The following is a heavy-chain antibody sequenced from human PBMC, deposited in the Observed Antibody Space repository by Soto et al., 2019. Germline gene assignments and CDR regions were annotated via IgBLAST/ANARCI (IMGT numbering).Heavy chain of an antibody. V-gene: IGHV4-61*01. Sequence: QVQLQESGPGLVKPSETLSLTCTVSGGSVSSGSYYWSWIRQPPGKGLEWIGYIYYSGSTNYNPSLQSRVTISVDTSKNQFSLKLSSVTAADTAVYYCARDAPYNWNYVGLYYYGMDVWGQGTTVTVSS. CDR2: IYYSGST. CDR1: GGSVSSGSYY. CDR3: ARDAPYNWNYVGLYYYGMDV. J-gene: IGHJ6*02. D-gene: IGHD1-7*01.